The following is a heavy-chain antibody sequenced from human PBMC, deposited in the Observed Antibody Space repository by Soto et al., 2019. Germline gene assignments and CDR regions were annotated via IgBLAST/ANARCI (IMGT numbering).Heavy chain of an antibody. Sequence: QVPLVQSGAEVKKPGSSVKVSCKASGGTFSSYTISWVRQAPGQGLEWMGRIIPILGIANYAQKFQGRVTITADKSTSTAYMELSSMSSEDRAVYYCARKSNDYGDYDPFVYLGQGTLVTVSS. V-gene: IGHV1-69*02. CDR2: IIPILGIA. CDR3: ARKSNDYGDYDPFVY. CDR1: GGTFSSYT. J-gene: IGHJ4*02. D-gene: IGHD4-17*01.